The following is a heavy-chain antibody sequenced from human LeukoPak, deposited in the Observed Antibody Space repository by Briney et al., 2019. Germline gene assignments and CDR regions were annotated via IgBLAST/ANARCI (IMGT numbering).Heavy chain of an antibody. V-gene: IGHV3-33*01. D-gene: IGHD4-17*01. CDR2: IWYDGSNK. J-gene: IGHJ4*02. CDR1: GFTFSSYG. CDR3: ARDGAYGADVSGLDY. Sequence: AGSLRLSCAASGFTFSSYGMHWVRQAPGKGLEGVAVIWYDGSNKYYADSVKGRFTISRDNSKNTLYLQMNSLRAEDTAVYYCARDGAYGADVSGLDYWGQGTLVTVSS.